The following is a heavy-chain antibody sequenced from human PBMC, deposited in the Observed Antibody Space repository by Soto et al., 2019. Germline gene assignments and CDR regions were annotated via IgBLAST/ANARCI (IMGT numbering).Heavy chain of an antibody. D-gene: IGHD4-17*01. Sequence: QVQLQESGPGLVKPSETLSLTCTVSGGSISSYYWSWIRQPPGKGLEWIGYIYYSGSTNYNPSLKSRVTISVDTSKNQFSLKLSSVTAADTAVYCCARRYGVYFDYWGQGTLLTVSS. CDR3: ARRYGVYFDY. CDR2: IYYSGST. V-gene: IGHV4-59*08. CDR1: GGSISSYY. J-gene: IGHJ4*02.